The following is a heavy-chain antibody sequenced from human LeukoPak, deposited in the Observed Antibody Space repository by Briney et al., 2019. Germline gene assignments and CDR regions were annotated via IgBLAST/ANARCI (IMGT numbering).Heavy chain of an antibody. J-gene: IGHJ4*02. D-gene: IGHD3-9*01. Sequence: ASVKVSCKASGYTFTSYGIGWVRQAPGQGLEWMGWINPNSGGTNYAQKFQGRVTMTRDTSISTAYMELSRLRSDDTAVYYCARGPHWLLPIDYWGQGTLVTVSS. CDR1: GYTFTSYG. V-gene: IGHV1-2*02. CDR3: ARGPHWLLPIDY. CDR2: INPNSGGT.